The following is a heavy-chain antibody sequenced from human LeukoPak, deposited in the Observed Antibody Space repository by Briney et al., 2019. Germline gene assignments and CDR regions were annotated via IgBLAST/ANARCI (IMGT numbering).Heavy chain of an antibody. Sequence: SETLSLTCTVSGGSVSDDYWGCIRQSPGKALEWIGYIYYTETSYNPSLKSRVTISADTSRDQFSLKLGSVTAADTAVYYCARGGPYDSLDYWGQGTLVTVSS. D-gene: IGHD3-22*01. CDR1: GGSVSDDY. V-gene: IGHV4-59*02. J-gene: IGHJ4*02. CDR3: ARGGPYDSLDY. CDR2: IYYTET.